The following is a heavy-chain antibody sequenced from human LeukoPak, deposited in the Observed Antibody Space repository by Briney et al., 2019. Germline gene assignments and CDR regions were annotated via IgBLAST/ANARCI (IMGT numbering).Heavy chain of an antibody. J-gene: IGHJ1*01. CDR3: ARGRRYGSGSYPPDGYFQH. Sequence: GGSLRLSCAASGFTFSDYYMSWIRQAPGKGLEWVSYISSSGSTIYYADSVKGRFTISRDNAKNSLYLQMNSLRAEDTAVYYCARGRRYGSGSYPPDGYFQHWGQGTLVTVSS. D-gene: IGHD3-10*01. CDR2: ISSSGSTI. V-gene: IGHV3-11*04. CDR1: GFTFSDYY.